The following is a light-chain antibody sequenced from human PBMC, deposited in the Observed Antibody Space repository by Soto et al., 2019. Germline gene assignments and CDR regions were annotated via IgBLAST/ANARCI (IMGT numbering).Light chain of an antibody. Sequence: GDRVTITCRASQGISSALAWYQQKPGKAPKLLIYDASSLESGVPSRFSGSGSGTDFTLTISSLQPEDFATYYCQQFNSYPHTFGQGTRLEIK. CDR1: QGISSA. CDR2: DAS. J-gene: IGKJ5*01. V-gene: IGKV1-13*02. CDR3: QQFNSYPHT.